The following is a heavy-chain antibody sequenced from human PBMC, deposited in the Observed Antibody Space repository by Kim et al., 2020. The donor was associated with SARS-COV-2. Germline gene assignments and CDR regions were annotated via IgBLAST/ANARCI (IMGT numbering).Heavy chain of an antibody. V-gene: IGHV1-46*01. Sequence: ASVKVSCKASGYTFTNYFMHWVRQAPGQGLEWMGIINPSGGGTTYAQKFQGRITITRDTSTSTVYMEVSSLRSEDTAVYYCARRKADSAKYFDYWGQGILVTVSS. D-gene: IGHD2-15*01. CDR1: GYTFTNYF. CDR3: ARRKADSAKYFDY. J-gene: IGHJ4*02. CDR2: INPSGGGT.